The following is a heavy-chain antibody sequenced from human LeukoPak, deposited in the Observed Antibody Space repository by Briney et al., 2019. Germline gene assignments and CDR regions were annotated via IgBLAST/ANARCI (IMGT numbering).Heavy chain of an antibody. D-gene: IGHD1-7*01. CDR2: ISYDGSNK. V-gene: IGHV3-30-3*01. J-gene: IGHJ4*02. CDR3: ARDSNNWNYGGSDFDY. CDR1: GGSFSGYY. Sequence: LTCAVYGGSFSGYYWSWIRQAPGKGLEWVAVISYDGSNKYYADSVKGRFTISRDNSKNTLYLQMNSLRAEDTAVYYCARDSNNWNYGGSDFDYWGQGTLVTVSS.